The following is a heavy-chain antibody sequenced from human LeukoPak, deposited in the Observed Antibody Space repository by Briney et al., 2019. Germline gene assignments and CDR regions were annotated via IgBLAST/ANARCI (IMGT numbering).Heavy chain of an antibody. D-gene: IGHD2-2*01. CDR3: ARGGGCSSTSCPAYYYYYMDV. Sequence: GGSLRLSCAASGFTFSSYWMSWVRQAPGKGLEWVANIKQDGSEKYYVDSVKGRFTISRDNAKNSLYLQMNSLRAEDTAVYYCARGGGCSSTSCPAYYYYYMDVWGKGTTVTVSS. CDR1: GFTFSSYW. CDR2: IKQDGSEK. J-gene: IGHJ6*03. V-gene: IGHV3-7*04.